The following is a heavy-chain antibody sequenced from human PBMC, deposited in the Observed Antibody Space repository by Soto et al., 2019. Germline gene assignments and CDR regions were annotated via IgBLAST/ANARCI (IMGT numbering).Heavy chain of an antibody. V-gene: IGHV4-31*03. CDR1: VDSIKTGGHY. J-gene: IGHJ4*01. D-gene: IGHD2-8*01. CDR2: IFHSGST. CDR3: VRAHYCTSGISFDS. Sequence: LSLTCTVSVDSIKTGGHYWSWIRQFPGKGLECIGYIFHSGSTNFNPSLKSRVTMSVDTSENQLSLRVTSLTAADTAVYYCVRAHYCTSGISFDSWGKGTLVTGSS.